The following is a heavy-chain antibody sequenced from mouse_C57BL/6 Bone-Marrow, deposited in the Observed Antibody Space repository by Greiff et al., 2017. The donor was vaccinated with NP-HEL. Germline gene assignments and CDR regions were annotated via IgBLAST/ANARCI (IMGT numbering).Heavy chain of an antibody. V-gene: IGHV1-26*01. J-gene: IGHJ3*01. CDR2: INPNNGGT. Sequence: VQLKESGPELVKPGASVKISCKASGYTFTDYYMNWVKQSHGKSLEWIGDINPNNGGTSYNQKFKGKATLTVDKSSSTAYMELRSLTSEDSAVYYCARGGYPFAYWGQGTLVTVSA. CDR1: GYTFTDYY. D-gene: IGHD2-2*01. CDR3: ARGGYPFAY.